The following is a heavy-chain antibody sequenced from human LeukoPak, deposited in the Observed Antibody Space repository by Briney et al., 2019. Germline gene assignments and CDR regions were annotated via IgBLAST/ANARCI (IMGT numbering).Heavy chain of an antibody. CDR1: GGSIGFYY. J-gene: IGHJ4*02. Sequence: SETLSLTCTVSGGSIGFYYWNWIRQPPGKGLEWIGCVYYNGSSNYNPSLKSRVTISVDTSKIQFSLKLSSVTAADTAVYYCAKSIKRGLFDYWGQGSLVTVSS. V-gene: IGHV4-59*01. D-gene: IGHD3-10*01. CDR2: VYYNGSS. CDR3: AKSIKRGLFDY.